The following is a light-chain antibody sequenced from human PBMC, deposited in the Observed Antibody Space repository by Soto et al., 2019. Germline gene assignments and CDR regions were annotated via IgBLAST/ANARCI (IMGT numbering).Light chain of an antibody. Sequence: EIVMTQSPATLSVSPGERAALSCRASQSVSTYLAWYQQKFGQAPRLLIYDASNRATGIPARFGGSGSGTDFTLTISSLEPEDFAVYYCQQRSEWPITFGQGTRLEIK. CDR1: QSVSTY. CDR2: DAS. J-gene: IGKJ5*01. V-gene: IGKV3-11*01. CDR3: QQRSEWPIT.